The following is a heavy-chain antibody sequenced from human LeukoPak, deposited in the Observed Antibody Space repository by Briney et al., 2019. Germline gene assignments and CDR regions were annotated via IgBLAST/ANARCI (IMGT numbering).Heavy chain of an antibody. CDR2: IYPGDSDT. J-gene: IGHJ4*02. D-gene: IGHD5-24*01. CDR3: ARHRDGYNSDY. V-gene: IGHV5-51*01. CDR1: GYSFTSYW. Sequence: GESLKFSCKGSGYSFTSYWIGWVRQMPGKGLEWMGIIYPGDSDTRYSPSFQGQVTISADKSISTAYLQWSSLKTSDTAIYYCARHRDGYNSDYWGQGTLVTVSS.